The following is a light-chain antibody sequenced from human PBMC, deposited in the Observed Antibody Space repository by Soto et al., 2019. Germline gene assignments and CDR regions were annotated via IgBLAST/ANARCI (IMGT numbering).Light chain of an antibody. CDR3: AAWDDSLNGWV. J-gene: IGLJ3*02. CDR2: SNN. Sequence: QSVLTQPPSASGTPGQKIAISCSGSRSNIGSNTVNWYQHLPGTAPKLLIYSNNHRPSGVPVRFSGSGSGTSASLAISGLQSDDESTYYCAAWDDSLNGWVFGGGTKLTVL. CDR1: RSNIGSNT. V-gene: IGLV1-44*01.